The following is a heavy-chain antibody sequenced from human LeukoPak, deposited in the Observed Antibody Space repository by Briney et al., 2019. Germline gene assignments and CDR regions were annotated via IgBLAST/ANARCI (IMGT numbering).Heavy chain of an antibody. CDR3: TTDYPHWNGNY. CDR1: GFTVSSNS. J-gene: IGHJ4*02. Sequence: PGGSLRLSCTVSGFTVSSNSMSWVRQAPGKGLEWVSFIYSDNTHYSDSVKGRFTISRDNSKNTLYLQMNSLKTEDTAVYYCTTDYPHWNGNYWGQGTLVTVSS. D-gene: IGHD1-1*01. V-gene: IGHV3-53*01. CDR2: IYSDNT.